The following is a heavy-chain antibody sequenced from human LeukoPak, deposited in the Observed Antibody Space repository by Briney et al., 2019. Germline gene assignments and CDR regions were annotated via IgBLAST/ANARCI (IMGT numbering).Heavy chain of an antibody. CDR3: AKARSGYTHYDAFDI. J-gene: IGHJ3*02. Sequence: GGSLRLSCAASGFTFSSYWMHWVRQAPGKGLVWVSHIKRDGSSTSYADSVKGRFTISRDNAENTLYLQMNSLSAEDTAVYYCAKARSGYTHYDAFDIWGQGTMVTVSS. V-gene: IGHV3-74*01. D-gene: IGHD3-22*01. CDR2: IKRDGSST. CDR1: GFTFSSYW.